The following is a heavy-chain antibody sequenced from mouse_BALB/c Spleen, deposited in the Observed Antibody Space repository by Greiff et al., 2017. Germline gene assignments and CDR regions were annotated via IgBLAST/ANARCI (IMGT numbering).Heavy chain of an antibody. D-gene: IGHD1-1*01. CDR2: IWSGGST. J-gene: IGHJ4*01. CDR3: ARNPQYYGSSFYYAIDY. Sequence: VKLMESGPGLVQPSQSLSITCTVSGFSLTSYGVHWVRQSPGKGLEWLGVIWSGGSTDYNAAFISRLSISKDNSKSQVFFKMNSLQADDTAIYSCARNPQYYGSSFYYAIDYWGQGTSVTVSS. V-gene: IGHV2-4-1*01. CDR1: GFSLTSYG.